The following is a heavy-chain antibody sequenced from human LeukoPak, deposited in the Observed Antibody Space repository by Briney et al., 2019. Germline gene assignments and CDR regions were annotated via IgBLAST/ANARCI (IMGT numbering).Heavy chain of an antibody. J-gene: IGHJ4*02. CDR1: GFTLSGYA. V-gene: IGHV3-23*01. D-gene: IGHD3-10*01. Sequence: PGGSLRLSCAASGFTLSGYAMCWVRQAPGKGPEWVATIGHTSGAWYADSVMGRFTISRDNSKSMLYLHMNSLSGEDTALYYCADFGSGSYIFNYWGQGSLVTVSS. CDR2: IGHTSGA. CDR3: ADFGSGSYIFNY.